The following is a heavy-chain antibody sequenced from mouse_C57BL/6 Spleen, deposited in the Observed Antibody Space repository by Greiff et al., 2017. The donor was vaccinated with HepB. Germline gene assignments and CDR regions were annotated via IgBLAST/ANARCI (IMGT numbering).Heavy chain of an antibody. CDR1: GYTFTSYW. CDR2: IYPSDSET. D-gene: IGHD1-1*01. CDR3: AREGDYGEGPFDY. Sequence: QVQLKQPGAELVRPGSSVKLSCKASGYTFTSYWMDWVKQRPGQGLEWIGNIYPSDSETHYNQKFKDKATLTVDKSSSTAYMQLSSLTSEDSAVYYCAREGDYGEGPFDYWGQGTTLTVSS. V-gene: IGHV1-61*01. J-gene: IGHJ2*01.